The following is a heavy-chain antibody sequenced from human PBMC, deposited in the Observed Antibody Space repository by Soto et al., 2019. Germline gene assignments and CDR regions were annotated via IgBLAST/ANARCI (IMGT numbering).Heavy chain of an antibody. V-gene: IGHV4-39*07. CDR3: ARVEFVDIVATIDY. CDR1: GGSISSSSYY. J-gene: IGHJ4*02. CDR2: IYYSGST. Sequence: SETLSLTCTVSGGSISSSSYYWGWIRQPPGKGLEWIGSIYYSGSTYYNPSLKSRVTISVDTSKNQFSLKLSSVTAADTAVYYCARVEFVDIVATIDYWGQGTLVTVSS. D-gene: IGHD5-12*01.